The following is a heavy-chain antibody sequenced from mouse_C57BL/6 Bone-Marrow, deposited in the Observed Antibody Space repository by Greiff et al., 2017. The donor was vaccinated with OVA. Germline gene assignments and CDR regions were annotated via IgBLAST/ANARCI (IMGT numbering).Heavy chain of an antibody. V-gene: IGHV14-4*01. J-gene: IGHJ2*01. Sequence: EVKLMESGAELVRPGASVKLSCTASGFNIKDDYMHWVKERPEQGLEWIGWIDPENGDTEYASKLQGKATITADTASKTVYLQLSSLTSEDTAVYYCTTYRDWGQGTTLTVSS. CDR2: IDPENGDT. CDR3: TTYRD. CDR1: GFNIKDDY.